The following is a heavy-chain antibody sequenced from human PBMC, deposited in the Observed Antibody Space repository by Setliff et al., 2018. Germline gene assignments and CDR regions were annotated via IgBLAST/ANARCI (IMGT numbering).Heavy chain of an antibody. CDR1: GYTFTSYG. Sequence: SVKVSCKASGYTFTSYGISWVRQAPGQGLEWVGGIIPILGIANYAQKFQGRVTITADESASTAYMELSSLRSEDTAVYYCASKGGYDFPHYFDYWGQGTLVTVSS. CDR2: IIPILGIA. V-gene: IGHV1-69*10. D-gene: IGHD5-12*01. CDR3: ASKGGYDFPHYFDY. J-gene: IGHJ4*02.